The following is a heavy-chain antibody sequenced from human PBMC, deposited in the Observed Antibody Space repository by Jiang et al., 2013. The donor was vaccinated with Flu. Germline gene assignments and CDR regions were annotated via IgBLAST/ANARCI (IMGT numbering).Heavy chain of an antibody. Sequence: LESGGGVVQPGRSLRLSCAASGFTFSSYAMHWVRQAPGKGLEWVAVISYDGSNKYYADSVKGRFTISRDNSKNTLYLQMNSLGAEDTAVYYCARDTHYYYDSSGYVDYWGQGTLVTVSS. V-gene: IGHV3-30-3*01. CDR1: GFTFSSYA. CDR2: ISYDGSNK. CDR3: ARDTHYYYDSSGYVDY. J-gene: IGHJ4*02. D-gene: IGHD3-22*01.